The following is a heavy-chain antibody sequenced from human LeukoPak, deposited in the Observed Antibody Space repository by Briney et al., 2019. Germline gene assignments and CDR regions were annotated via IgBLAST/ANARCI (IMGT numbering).Heavy chain of an antibody. V-gene: IGHV4-38-2*02. CDR2: ISHSGDT. CDR3: ARVFRSLVWQQLVVYYYYMDV. J-gene: IGHJ6*03. Sequence: SETLSLTCTVSGYSLSSGYYWGWIRQPPGKGLEWIGSISHSGDTYYNPSLKSRVTISVDTSKNQFSLKLSSVTAADTAVYYCARVFRSLVWQQLVVYYYYMDVWGKGTTVTVSS. D-gene: IGHD6-13*01. CDR1: GYSLSSGYY.